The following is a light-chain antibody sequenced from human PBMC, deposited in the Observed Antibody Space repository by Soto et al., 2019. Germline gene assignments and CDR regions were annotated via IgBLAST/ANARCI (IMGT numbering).Light chain of an antibody. J-gene: IGLJ2*01. CDR2: DVS. Sequence: QSALAQPASVSGSPGQSITISCTGTSSDVGGYNFVSWYQQHPGIAPKLIIYDVSTRPSGVSNRFSGSKSDNTASLTISGLQAEDEADYYCSSYTRSSTPLFGGGTKVTVL. V-gene: IGLV2-14*01. CDR3: SSYTRSSTPL. CDR1: SSDVGGYNF.